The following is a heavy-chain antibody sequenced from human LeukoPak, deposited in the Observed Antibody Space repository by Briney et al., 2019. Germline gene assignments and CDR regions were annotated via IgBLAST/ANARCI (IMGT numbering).Heavy chain of an antibody. CDR1: GFTFSNNY. CDR3: ARAPPEKCSGGSCYSLDY. Sequence: GGSLRLSCVASGFTFSNNYMSWVRQAPGKGLEWVSVIYSGGTTYYADSVKGRFTISRDNSNNTLYLQMNSLRVEDTAVYYCARAPPEKCSGGSCYSLDYWGQGTLVTVSS. V-gene: IGHV3-53*01. D-gene: IGHD2-15*01. J-gene: IGHJ4*02. CDR2: IYSGGTT.